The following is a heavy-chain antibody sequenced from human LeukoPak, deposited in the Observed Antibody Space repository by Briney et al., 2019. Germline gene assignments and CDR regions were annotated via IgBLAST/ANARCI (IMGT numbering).Heavy chain of an antibody. V-gene: IGHV4-39*01. CDR1: GASISISSYY. J-gene: IGHJ4*02. Sequence: PSETLSLTCTVSGASISISSYYCAWIRQSSGKGLEWIGHIYYSGGSYNNPSLKSRVTISVDTSKNQFSLKLSSVTAADTAVCYCAKYSTAIAAYDFWGQGTLVTVSS. D-gene: IGHD1-1*01. CDR2: IYYSGGS. CDR3: AKYSTAIAAYDF.